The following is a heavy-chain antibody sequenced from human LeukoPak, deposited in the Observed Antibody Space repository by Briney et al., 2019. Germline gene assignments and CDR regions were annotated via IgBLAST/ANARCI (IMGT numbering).Heavy chain of an antibody. CDR3: ARGGGSSWGALDY. CDR2: ISGSGGTM. Sequence: PGGSSRLSCVASGYSFSTYSMNWVRQAPGKGLEWISCISGSGGTMFYADSVKGRFTISRDNAKRSLYLHMTSLGADDTAVYYCARGGGSSWGALDYWGQGTLVTVSS. V-gene: IGHV3-48*04. D-gene: IGHD3-16*01. CDR1: GYSFSTYS. J-gene: IGHJ4*02.